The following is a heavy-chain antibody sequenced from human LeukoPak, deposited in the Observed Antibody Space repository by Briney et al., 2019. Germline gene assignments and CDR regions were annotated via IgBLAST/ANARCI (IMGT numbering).Heavy chain of an antibody. V-gene: IGHV3-9*01. Sequence: PGGSLRLSCAASGFTFDDYGMHWVRQAPGKGLEWVSGISWNSGSIGYADSVKGRFTISRDNAKNSLYLQMNSLRAEDTALYYCAGQWLGGGFWYFDLWGRGTLVTVSS. J-gene: IGHJ2*01. CDR3: AGQWLGGGFWYFDL. D-gene: IGHD6-19*01. CDR2: ISWNSGSI. CDR1: GFTFDDYG.